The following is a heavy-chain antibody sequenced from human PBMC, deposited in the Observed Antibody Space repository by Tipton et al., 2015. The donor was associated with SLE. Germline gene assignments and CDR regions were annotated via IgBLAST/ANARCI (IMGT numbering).Heavy chain of an antibody. CDR2: IYYSGST. Sequence: TLSLTCSVSGGSMSSSSYYWFWIRQPPGKGLEWIGSIYYSGSTYYNPSLKSRVTISIDRSKNQFSLKLTSVTAADTAVYYCARDQSGGFDFWGQGTLVTVSS. CDR3: ARDQSGGFDF. D-gene: IGHD1-26*01. V-gene: IGHV4-39*07. CDR1: GGSMSSSSYY. J-gene: IGHJ4*02.